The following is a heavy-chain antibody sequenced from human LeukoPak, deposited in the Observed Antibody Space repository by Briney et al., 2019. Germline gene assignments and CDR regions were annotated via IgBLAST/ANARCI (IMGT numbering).Heavy chain of an antibody. J-gene: IGHJ6*02. V-gene: IGHV4-59*01. CDR2: IYNSGST. CDR3: ARSYYFDSINSNPGMDV. Sequence: SETLSLTCTVSGGSISTYYWSWIRQPPGKGLDWIGYIYNSGSTNYNPSLMIRITISVDTSKNQFSLKLTSVTAADTAMYYCARSYYFDSINSNPGMDVWGQGTTVTVSS. D-gene: IGHD3-22*01. CDR1: GGSISTYY.